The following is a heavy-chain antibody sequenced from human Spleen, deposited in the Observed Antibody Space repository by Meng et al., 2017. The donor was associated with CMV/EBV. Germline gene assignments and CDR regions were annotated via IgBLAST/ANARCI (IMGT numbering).Heavy chain of an antibody. J-gene: IGHJ4*02. CDR1: GFIFGNTW. V-gene: IGHV1-69*10. CDR2: IIPILGIA. CDR3: ARDAGGSSPSDY. Sequence: KISCAASGFIFGNTWMSWVRQAPGQGLEWMGGIIPILGIANYAQKFQGRVTITADKSTSTAYMELSSLRSEDTAVYYCARDAGGSSPSDYWGQGTLVTVSS. D-gene: IGHD6-13*01.